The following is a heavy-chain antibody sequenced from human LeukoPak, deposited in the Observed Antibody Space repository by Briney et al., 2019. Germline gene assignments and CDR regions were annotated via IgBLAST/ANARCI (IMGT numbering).Heavy chain of an antibody. D-gene: IGHD3-22*01. V-gene: IGHV1-46*01. CDR3: ARDQYYYDSSGWFDP. J-gene: IGHJ5*02. CDR1: GYTFTSYY. Sequence: ASVKVSCKASGYTFTSYYMHWVRQAPGQGLEWMGIINPSGGSTSYAQKFQGRVTMTRDTSTSTVYMELSSLRSEDTAVYYCARDQYYYDSSGWFDPWGQGTLVTVSS. CDR2: INPSGGST.